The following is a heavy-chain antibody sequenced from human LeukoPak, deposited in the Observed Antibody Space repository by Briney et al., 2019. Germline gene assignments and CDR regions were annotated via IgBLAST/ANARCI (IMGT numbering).Heavy chain of an antibody. CDR3: AKVTGRDSTGFDY. CDR1: GLTFSDNR. D-gene: IGHD2-2*01. CDR2: TTGGDDVI. Sequence: SGGSLRLSCAVSGLTFSDNRMIWVRQAPEKRLEWVAVTTGGDDVIQYADCVKGRFTISTENPKNTLYLQMNSLRAEDTAVYYCAKVTGRDSTGFDYWGQGTLVTVSS. V-gene: IGHV3-23*01. J-gene: IGHJ4*02.